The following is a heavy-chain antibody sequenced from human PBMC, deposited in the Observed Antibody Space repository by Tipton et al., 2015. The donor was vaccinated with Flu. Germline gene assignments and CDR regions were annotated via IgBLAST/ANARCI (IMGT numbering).Heavy chain of an antibody. D-gene: IGHD1/OR15-1a*01. CDR2: ISYDGTKK. CDR1: GFTFGSYG. J-gene: IGHJ6*02. V-gene: IGHV3-30*19. Sequence: SLRLSCTASGFTFGSYGMHWVRQAPGKGLDWVAIISYDGTKKYYADSVEGRFAISRDNSKNTLYLRMNSLRPEDTALYYCARDMSSGNKKYGMDVWGQGTTVTVSS. CDR3: ARDMSSGNKKYGMDV.